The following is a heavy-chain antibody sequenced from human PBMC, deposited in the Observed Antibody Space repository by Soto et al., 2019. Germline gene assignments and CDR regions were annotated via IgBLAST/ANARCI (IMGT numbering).Heavy chain of an antibody. D-gene: IGHD3-22*01. Sequence: WGSLRLSCAASGFTFISFAVHFVRHSPFKWLEWMATISYDGSKTYYADSVKGRVTVSRDNSKNTLYLQMKSLRTEDTAVYYCARDCYDRSGYTAYYYYGMDVWGQGTTVTVSS. CDR1: GFTFISFA. J-gene: IGHJ6*02. CDR3: ARDCYDRSGYTAYYYYGMDV. CDR2: ISYDGSKT. V-gene: IGHV3-30-3*01.